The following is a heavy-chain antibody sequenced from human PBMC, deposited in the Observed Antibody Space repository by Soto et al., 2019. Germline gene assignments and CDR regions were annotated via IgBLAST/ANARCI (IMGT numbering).Heavy chain of an antibody. J-gene: IGHJ5*02. Sequence: SETLSLTCTVSGGSISSSSYYWGWIRRPPGKGLEWIGSIYYSGSTYYNPSLKSRVTISVDTSKNQFSLKLSSVTAADTAVYYCARHTKGRGYSYGTYNWFDPWGQGTLVTVSS. CDR1: GGSISSSSYY. CDR3: ARHTKGRGYSYGTYNWFDP. D-gene: IGHD5-18*01. CDR2: IYYSGST. V-gene: IGHV4-39*01.